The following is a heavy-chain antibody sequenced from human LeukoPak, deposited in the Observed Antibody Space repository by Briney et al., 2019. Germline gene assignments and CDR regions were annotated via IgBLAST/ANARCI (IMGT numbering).Heavy chain of an antibody. CDR3: AKDSLYCSSTSCQGGHNWFDP. J-gene: IGHJ5*02. CDR2: ISGSGGST. D-gene: IGHD2-2*01. Sequence: GGSLRLSCAASGFTFSSYAMSWVRQAPGKGLEWVSAISGSGGSTYYADSVKGRFTISRDNSENTLYLQMNSLRAEDTAVYYCAKDSLYCSSTSCQGGHNWFDPWGQGTLVTVSS. V-gene: IGHV3-23*01. CDR1: GFTFSSYA.